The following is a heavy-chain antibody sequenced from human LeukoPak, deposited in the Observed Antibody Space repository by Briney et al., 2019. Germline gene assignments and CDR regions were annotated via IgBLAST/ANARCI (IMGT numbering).Heavy chain of an antibody. D-gene: IGHD6-19*01. CDR3: ARKAAVAGQNWFDP. CDR1: GYSFTKYW. V-gene: IGHV5-51*01. Sequence: GESLKISCQGSGYSFTKYWIGWVRQTPGKGLEWMGIIYPGDSQTKYSPSFQGEVTISADRSISTAYLQWSSLKASDTAIYYCARKAAVAGQNWFDPWGQGTLVTVSS. CDR2: IYPGDSQT. J-gene: IGHJ5*02.